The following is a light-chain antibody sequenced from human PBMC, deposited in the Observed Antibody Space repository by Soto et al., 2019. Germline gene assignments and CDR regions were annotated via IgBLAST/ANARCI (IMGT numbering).Light chain of an antibody. Sequence: EIVLTQSPGTLSLSPGERATLSCRASQSVSSSYLAWYQQKPGQAPRLLIYGASSKDTGIPDRFSGSGSGTDFTLSISRQEPEDLAVYYCQQYGSSRLTFGGGTKVEIK. CDR3: QQYGSSRLT. J-gene: IGKJ4*01. CDR1: QSVSSSY. V-gene: IGKV3-20*01. CDR2: GAS.